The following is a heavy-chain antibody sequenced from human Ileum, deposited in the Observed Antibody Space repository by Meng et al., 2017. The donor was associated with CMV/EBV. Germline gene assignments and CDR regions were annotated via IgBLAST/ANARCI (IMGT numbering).Heavy chain of an antibody. Sequence: ESGPGLVKPSETLSLTCTVSGDACSTTSHYWGWVRQPPGKGLEGIGSMRYTGSTYYAPSLKSRVTISIDTSKDQLCLKLTSVAAADTAVYYCARCGHRYDDSGAGIDFWGQGTLVTVSS. J-gene: IGHJ4*02. CDR3: ARCGHRYDDSGAGIDF. V-gene: IGHV4-39*07. D-gene: IGHD3-22*01. CDR1: GDACSTTSHY. CDR2: MRYTGST.